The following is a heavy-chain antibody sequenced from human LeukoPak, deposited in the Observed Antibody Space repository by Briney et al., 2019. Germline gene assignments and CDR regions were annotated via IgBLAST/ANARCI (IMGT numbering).Heavy chain of an antibody. CDR3: ADYYASGSYPP. Sequence: GGSLRLSCAASGFSFSNAWMNWVRQAPGKGLEWVGRILSKTSGGTTDYATPVKGRFTISRDDSKNMLYLHMNSLQIEDTAVYCCADYYASGSYPPWGQGTLVTVSS. J-gene: IGHJ5*02. V-gene: IGHV3-15*07. D-gene: IGHD3-10*01. CDR1: GFSFSNAW. CDR2: ILSKTSGGTT.